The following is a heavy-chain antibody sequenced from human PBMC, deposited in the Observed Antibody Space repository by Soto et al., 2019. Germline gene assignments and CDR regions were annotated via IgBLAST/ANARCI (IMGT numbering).Heavy chain of an antibody. CDR3: ASHYDSSGYYYRGLDY. Sequence: SVKVSCKASGGTFSSYAISWVRQAPGQGLEWMGGIIPIFGTADYVQKFQGRVTITADESTSTAYMELSSLRSEDTAVYYCASHYDSSGYYYRGLDYWGQGTLVTVSS. CDR1: GGTFSSYA. CDR2: IIPIFGTA. D-gene: IGHD3-22*01. J-gene: IGHJ4*02. V-gene: IGHV1-69*13.